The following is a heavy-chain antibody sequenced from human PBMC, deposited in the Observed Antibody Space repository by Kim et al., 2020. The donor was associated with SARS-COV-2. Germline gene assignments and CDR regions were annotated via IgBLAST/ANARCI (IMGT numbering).Heavy chain of an antibody. CDR1: GYTFTSYA. J-gene: IGHJ4*02. Sequence: ASVKVSCKASGYTFTSYAMHWVRQAPGQRLEWMGWINAGNGNTKYSQKFQGRVTITRDTSASTAYMELSSLRSEDTAVYYCARAPVLRFLEWFSYFDYWGQGTLVTVSS. V-gene: IGHV1-3*01. D-gene: IGHD3-3*01. CDR3: ARAPVLRFLEWFSYFDY. CDR2: INAGNGNT.